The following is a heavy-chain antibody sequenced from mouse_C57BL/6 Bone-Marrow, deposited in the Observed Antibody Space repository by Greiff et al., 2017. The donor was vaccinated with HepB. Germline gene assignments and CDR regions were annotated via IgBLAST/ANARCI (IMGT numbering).Heavy chain of an antibody. CDR2: INPYNGGT. CDR3: ARGLHPWFAY. V-gene: IGHV1-19*01. CDR1: GYTFTDYY. D-gene: IGHD2-4*01. J-gene: IGHJ3*01. Sequence: EVQVVESGPVLVKPGASVKMSCKASGYTFTDYYMNWVKQSHGKSLEWIGVINPYNGGTSYNQKFKGKATLTVDKSSSTAYMELNSLTSEDSAVYYCARGLHPWFAYWGQGTLVTVSA.